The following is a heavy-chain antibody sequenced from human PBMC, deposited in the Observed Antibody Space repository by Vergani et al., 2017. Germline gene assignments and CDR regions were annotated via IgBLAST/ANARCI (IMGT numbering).Heavy chain of an antibody. CDR1: GYTFTSYD. D-gene: IGHD2-2*01. J-gene: IGHJ5*02. CDR2: MNPNSGNT. V-gene: IGHV1-8*01. Sequence: QVQLVQSGAEVKKPGASVKVSCKASGYTFTSYDINWVRQATGQGLEWMGWMNPNSGNTGYAQKFQGRVTVTRNTSISTAYMELSSLRSEDTAVYYCARGHTGYCSSTSCYPFLRYNWFDPWGQGTLVTVSS. CDR3: ARGHTGYCSSTSCYPFLRYNWFDP.